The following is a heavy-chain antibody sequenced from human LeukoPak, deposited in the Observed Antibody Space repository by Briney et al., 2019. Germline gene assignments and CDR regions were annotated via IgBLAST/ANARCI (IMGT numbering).Heavy chain of an antibody. CDR1: GFTFSAYA. D-gene: IGHD3-10*01. J-gene: IGHJ4*02. V-gene: IGHV3-30*18. Sequence: PGGSLRLSCAASGFTFSAYAMHWVRQAPGKGLECVAFILYDGSNKYYGDSVKGRFTISRDNSKKTLYLHMNSLRAEDTAVYYCAKGSDGSHFDYWGQGTLVTVSS. CDR2: ILYDGSNK. CDR3: AKGSDGSHFDY.